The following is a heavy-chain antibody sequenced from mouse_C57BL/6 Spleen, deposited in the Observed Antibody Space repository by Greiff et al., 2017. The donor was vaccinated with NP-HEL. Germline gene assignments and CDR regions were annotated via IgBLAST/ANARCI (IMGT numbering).Heavy chain of an antibody. Sequence: VQLQQSGPELVKPGASVKISCKASGYSFTGYYMNWVKQSPEKSLEWIGEINPSTGGTTYNQKFKAKATLTVDKSSSTAYMQLKSLTSEDSAVYYCARLGSTMVTTGAMDYWGQGTSVTVSS. CDR2: INPSTGGT. J-gene: IGHJ4*01. D-gene: IGHD2-2*01. CDR3: ARLGSTMVTTGAMDY. V-gene: IGHV1-42*01. CDR1: GYSFTGYY.